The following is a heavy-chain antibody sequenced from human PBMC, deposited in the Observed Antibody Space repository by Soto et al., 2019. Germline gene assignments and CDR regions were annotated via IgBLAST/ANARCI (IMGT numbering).Heavy chain of an antibody. CDR1: GYTFTGYC. J-gene: IGHJ6*02. CDR3: ASIAAAYYYYYGMDV. V-gene: IGHV1-2*02. CDR2: INPNSGGT. Sequence: SSVKVSCKASGYTFTGYCMHWVRQAPGQGLEWMGWINPNSGGTNYAQKFQGRVTMTRDTSISTAYMELSRLRSDDTAVYYCASIAAAYYYYYGMDVWGQGTTVTVSS. D-gene: IGHD6-13*01.